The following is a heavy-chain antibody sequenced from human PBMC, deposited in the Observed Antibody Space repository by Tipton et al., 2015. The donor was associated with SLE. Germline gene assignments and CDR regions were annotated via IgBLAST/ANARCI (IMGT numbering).Heavy chain of an antibody. D-gene: IGHD2-15*01. J-gene: IGHJ4*02. Sequence: LRLSCVISGDSVSSNNAAWNWIRQSPSRGLEWLGRTYYRSKWFNNYAVSVQSRITFNSDTSKNQFSLQLNSVTPEDTAAYYCARTCSGGSCYSFDSWGQGTLVTVSS. CDR2: TYYRSKWFN. CDR3: ARTCSGGSCYSFDS. V-gene: IGHV6-1*01. CDR1: GDSVSSNNAA.